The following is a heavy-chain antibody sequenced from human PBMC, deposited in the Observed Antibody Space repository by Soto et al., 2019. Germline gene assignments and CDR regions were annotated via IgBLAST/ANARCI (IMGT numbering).Heavy chain of an antibody. V-gene: IGHV3-74*01. D-gene: IGHD1-26*01. CDR1: GIAFSSNW. J-gene: IGHJ3*02. Sequence: PGGSLRLSCAASGIAFSSNWMHWVRQAPGKGLVWVSRINGAGSSTNYADSVNGRFSISRDNAKNTLYLQMNSLRDEDTAVYYCARDRRRSGSYLVPGAFDIWGQGTMVTVSS. CDR3: ARDRRRSGSYLVPGAFDI. CDR2: INGAGSST.